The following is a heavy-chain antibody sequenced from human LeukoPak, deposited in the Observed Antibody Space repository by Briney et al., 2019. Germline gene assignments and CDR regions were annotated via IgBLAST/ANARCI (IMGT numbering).Heavy chain of an antibody. CDR2: IYNYEST. CDR1: GITVSSNY. V-gene: IGHV3-66*01. J-gene: IGHJ3*01. D-gene: IGHD4-17*01. CDR3: AREYTTVTIAGEAFDL. Sequence: GGSLRLSCAASGITVSSNYMSWVRRAPGKGLEWVSVIYNYESTYYADSVKGRFTISRDNSKNTLYLQMNSLRAEDTAVYYCAREYTTVTIAGEAFDLWGQGTMVTVSS.